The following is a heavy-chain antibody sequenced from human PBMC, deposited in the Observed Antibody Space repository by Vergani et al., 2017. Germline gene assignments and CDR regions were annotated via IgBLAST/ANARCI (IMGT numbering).Heavy chain of an antibody. Sequence: QVQLVQSGAEVKKPGASVKVSCKASGYTFTSYGISWVRQAPGQGLEWRGWISGYNGNTKYEQKFQGRVTMTTDTSTSTAYMELRSLRSDDTAVYYCARVGAALVTGVGDYWGQGTLVTVSS. CDR3: ARVGAALVTGVGDY. V-gene: IGHV1-18*01. J-gene: IGHJ4*02. CDR1: GYTFTSYG. D-gene: IGHD5-18*01. CDR2: ISGYNGNT.